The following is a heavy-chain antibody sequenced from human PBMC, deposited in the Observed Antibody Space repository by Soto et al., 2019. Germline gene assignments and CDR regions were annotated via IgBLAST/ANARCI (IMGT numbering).Heavy chain of an antibody. V-gene: IGHV5-51*01. CDR2: IYPGDSET. J-gene: IGHJ4*02. CDR3: ARRVGTWPFHFDY. Sequence: GESLKISCKGSGDSFNTYWIGWVRQMPGKGLEWMGIIYPGDSETRYSPSFEGRVTISVDTSINTAYVQWSSLQASDTAIYYCARRVGTWPFHFDYWGQGTLVTVSS. CDR1: GDSFNTYW.